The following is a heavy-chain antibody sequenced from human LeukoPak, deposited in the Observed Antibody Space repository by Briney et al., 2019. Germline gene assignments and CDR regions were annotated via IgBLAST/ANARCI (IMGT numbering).Heavy chain of an antibody. CDR2: IYYSGST. J-gene: IGHJ4*02. D-gene: IGHD3-10*01. CDR3: ARNGYGSGSSW. Sequence: MTSETLSLTCTVSGGSISSYYWSWIRQPPGKGLEWIGSIYYSGSTYYNPSLKSRVTISVDTSKNHFSLKWSSVTAADTAVYYCARNGYGSGSSWWGQGTLVTVS. CDR1: GGSISSYY. V-gene: IGHV4-39*07.